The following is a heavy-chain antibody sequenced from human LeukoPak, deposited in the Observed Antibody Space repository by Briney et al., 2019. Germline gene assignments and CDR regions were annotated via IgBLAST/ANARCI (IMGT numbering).Heavy chain of an antibody. CDR2: ISAYNGNT. D-gene: IGHD3-22*01. J-gene: IGHJ5*02. V-gene: IGHV1-18*01. Sequence: GASVKVSCKVSGYTLSEISMQWVRQAPGKGLEWMGWISAYNGNTNYAQKLQGRVTMTTDTSTSTAYMELRSLRSDDTAVYYCARDPMIVVVRGRGGWFDPWGQGTLVTVSS. CDR1: GYTLSEIS. CDR3: ARDPMIVVVRGRGGWFDP.